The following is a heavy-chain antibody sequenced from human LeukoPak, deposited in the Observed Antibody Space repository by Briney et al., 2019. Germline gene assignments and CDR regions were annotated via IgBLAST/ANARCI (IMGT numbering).Heavy chain of an antibody. CDR1: GYTFTSYG. D-gene: IGHD1-26*01. CDR2: FYPEDGET. CDR3: ATGTWGDQDYYYYGMDV. V-gene: IGHV1-24*01. Sequence: ASVKVSCKASGYTFTSYGISWVRQAPGKGLEWMGGFYPEDGETIYAQKFQGRVTMTEDTSTDTAYMELSSLRSEDTAGYYCATGTWGDQDYYYYGMDVWGQGTTVTVSS. J-gene: IGHJ6*02.